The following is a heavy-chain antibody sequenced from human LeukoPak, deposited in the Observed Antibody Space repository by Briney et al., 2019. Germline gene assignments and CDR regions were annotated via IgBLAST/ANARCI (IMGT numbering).Heavy chain of an antibody. V-gene: IGHV1-18*01. D-gene: IGHD3-22*01. Sequence: ASVKVSCKASGYTFTRYGITWVRQAPGQGLEWMGWISTYNGDTKYAQKLQGRVTMTTDTSTSTAYMELRSLRSDDTAVYYCARDFHSSGYYHYFHYWGQRTLVTVSS. CDR2: ISTYNGDT. CDR1: GYTFTRYG. J-gene: IGHJ4*02. CDR3: ARDFHSSGYYHYFHY.